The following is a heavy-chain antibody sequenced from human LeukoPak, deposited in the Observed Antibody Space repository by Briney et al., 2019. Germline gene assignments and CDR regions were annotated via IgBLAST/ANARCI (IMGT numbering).Heavy chain of an antibody. V-gene: IGHV3-30*12. CDR1: GFTFSHFG. CDR2: IAYDGSSK. Sequence: GGSLRLSCAASGFTFSHFGMHWVRQAPGKGLEWVAFIAYDGSSKYYADSLKGRITISRDNAKNTLYLQMNSLRAEDTAIYYCAREGSYLNTGASYYLHWFDPWGQGTLVTVSS. CDR3: AREGSYLNTGASYYLHWFDP. D-gene: IGHD2-8*02. J-gene: IGHJ5*02.